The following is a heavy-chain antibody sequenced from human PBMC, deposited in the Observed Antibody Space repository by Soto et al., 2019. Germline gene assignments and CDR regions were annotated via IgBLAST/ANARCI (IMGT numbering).Heavy chain of an antibody. Sequence: QVQLVESGGGVVQPGRSLRLSCAASGFTFSRYTMHWVRQAPGKGPEWVAVTSYDGSTKYYADSVKGRFTISRDNSKNTLVLQMNSLTTEDTAVYYCAKDGGFDYGFWYFDLWGRGTLVTVSS. CDR3: AKDGGFDYGFWYFDL. J-gene: IGHJ2*01. CDR1: GFTFSRYT. CDR2: TSYDGSTK. V-gene: IGHV3-30-3*01. D-gene: IGHD4-17*01.